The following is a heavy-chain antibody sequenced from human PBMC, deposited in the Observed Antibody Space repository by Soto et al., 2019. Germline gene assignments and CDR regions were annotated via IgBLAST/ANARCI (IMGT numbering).Heavy chain of an antibody. Sequence: GGSPRLSRAASGFTFSDAWMSWVRQAPGKGLDWVGRIKSKSDGGTTEYAAPVRGRFTISRDDSKNTLYLQMNSLKTEDTAVYYCTTGSSRYYIWGQGTLVTVSS. J-gene: IGHJ4*02. CDR1: GFTFSDAW. CDR2: IKSKSDGGTT. V-gene: IGHV3-15*01. D-gene: IGHD2-15*01. CDR3: TTGSSRYYI.